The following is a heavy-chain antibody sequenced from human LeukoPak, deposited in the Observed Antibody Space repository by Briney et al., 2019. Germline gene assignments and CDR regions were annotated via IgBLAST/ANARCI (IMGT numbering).Heavy chain of an antibody. CDR2: MNPNSGNT. Sequence: GASVKVSCKASGYTFTSYDINWVRQATGQGLEWMGWMNPNSGNTGYAQKFQGRVTITRNTSISTAYMELSSLRSEDTAVYYCARGARYYDFWSGYSAYYYYYYMDVWGKGTTVTVSS. CDR1: GYTFTSYD. D-gene: IGHD3-3*01. J-gene: IGHJ6*03. CDR3: ARGARYYDFWSGYSAYYYYYYMDV. V-gene: IGHV1-8*01.